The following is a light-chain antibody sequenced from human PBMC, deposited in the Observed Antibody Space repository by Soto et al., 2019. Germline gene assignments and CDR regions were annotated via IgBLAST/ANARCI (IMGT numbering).Light chain of an antibody. V-gene: IGLV2-8*01. CDR2: EVS. CDR1: SSDVGAYNY. Sequence: QSVLTQPPSASGSPGQSVAISCTGTSSDVGAYNYVAWYQQHPGKVPKLMIYEVSKRPSGVPDRFSGSKSGNTASLTVSGLQAEDEADYYCSSYAGSDVFVFGPGTKV. CDR3: SSYAGSDVFV. J-gene: IGLJ1*01.